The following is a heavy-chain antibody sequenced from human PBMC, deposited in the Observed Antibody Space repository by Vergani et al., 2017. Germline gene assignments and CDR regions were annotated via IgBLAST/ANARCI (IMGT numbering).Heavy chain of an antibody. Sequence: QVQLVQSGAEVKKPGSSVKVSCKASGGTFSSYTISWVRQAPGQGLEWMGRIIPILGIANYAQKFQGRATITADKSTSTAYMEMGSLRSDDTAVYYCARDRGNSGDYNFDYWGQGTLVTVSS. D-gene: IGHD1-26*01. CDR2: IIPILGIA. CDR1: GGTFSSYT. J-gene: IGHJ4*02. V-gene: IGHV1-69*08. CDR3: ARDRGNSGDYNFDY.